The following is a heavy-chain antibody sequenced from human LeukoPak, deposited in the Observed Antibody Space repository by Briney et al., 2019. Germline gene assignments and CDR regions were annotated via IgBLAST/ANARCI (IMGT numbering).Heavy chain of an antibody. D-gene: IGHD1-26*01. CDR1: GYTFTSYD. V-gene: IGHV1-8*01. CDR3: ATGRELPHDAFDI. J-gene: IGHJ3*02. Sequence: GASVKVSCKASGYTFTSYDINWVRQATGQGLEWMGWMNPNSGNTGYAQKFQGRVTMTRNTSISTAYMELSSLRSEDTAVYYCATGRELPHDAFDIWGQGTMVTVSS. CDR2: MNPNSGNT.